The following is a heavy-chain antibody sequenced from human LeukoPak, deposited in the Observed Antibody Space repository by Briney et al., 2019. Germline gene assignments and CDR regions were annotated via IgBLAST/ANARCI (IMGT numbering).Heavy chain of an antibody. D-gene: IGHD5-12*01. V-gene: IGHV4-59*08. CDR3: ARKGYIGYDNF. J-gene: IGHJ4*02. CDR2: VNYSGST. CDR1: GGSFSTYY. Sequence: PSETLSLTCTVSGGSFSTYYWSWIRQPPGKGLEWIGYVNYSGSTTYSPSLKSRLTISVDTSKNQFSLKLSSVTAADTAVYYCARKGYIGYDNFWGQGTLVTVSS.